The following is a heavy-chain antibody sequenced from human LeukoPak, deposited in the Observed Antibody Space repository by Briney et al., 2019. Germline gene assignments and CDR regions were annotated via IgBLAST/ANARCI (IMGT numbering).Heavy chain of an antibody. CDR1: GGSISSSSYY. CDR3: ARGETGYSSSWYFDY. CDR2: IYYSGST. V-gene: IGHV4-39*07. D-gene: IGHD6-13*01. Sequence: SETLSLTCTVSGGSISSSSYYWGWIRQPPGKGLEWIGSIYYSGSTYYNPSLKSRVSISVGTSKNQFSLKLSSVTAADTAVYYCARGETGYSSSWYFDYWGQGTLVTVSS. J-gene: IGHJ4*02.